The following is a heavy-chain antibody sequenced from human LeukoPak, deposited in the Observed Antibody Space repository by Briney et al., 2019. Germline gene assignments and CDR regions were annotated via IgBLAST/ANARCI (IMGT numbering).Heavy chain of an antibody. CDR1: GFTFSSYA. V-gene: IGHV3-23*01. Sequence: GGSLRLSCAASGFTFSSYAMSWVRQAPGMGLEWVSDISGSGGSTYYADSVRGRFTISRDNSKNTLYLQMNSLRAEDTAVYYCAKADSYSSSSAFDSWGQGTLVTVSS. D-gene: IGHD6-6*01. CDR2: ISGSGGST. J-gene: IGHJ4*02. CDR3: AKADSYSSSSAFDS.